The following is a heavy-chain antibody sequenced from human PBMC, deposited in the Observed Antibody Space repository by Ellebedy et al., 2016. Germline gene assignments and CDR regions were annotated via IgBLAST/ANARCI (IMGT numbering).Heavy chain of an antibody. CDR2: IGASGDST. J-gene: IGHJ6*03. CDR3: ATLERHFEQDLGSRGRYYYYIDV. Sequence: GGSLRLXCAVSGVTFSRCAMSWVRQAPGKGLECVSPIGASGDSTNYADSVKGRFTISRDNSQNTLYLQMNSLRTEDTAIYYCATLERHFEQDLGSRGRYYYYIDVWGKGTTVTVSS. D-gene: IGHD3-9*01. V-gene: IGHV3-23*01. CDR1: GVTFSRCA.